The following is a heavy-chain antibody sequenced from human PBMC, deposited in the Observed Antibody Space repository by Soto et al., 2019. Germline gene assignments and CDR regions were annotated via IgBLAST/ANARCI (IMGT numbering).Heavy chain of an antibody. V-gene: IGHV3-33*01. Sequence: QVQLVESGGGVVQPGRSLRLSCAASGFTFSSYGMHWVRQAPGKGLEWVAVIWYDGSNKYYADSVKGRFTISRDNSKNTLYLQMNSLRAEDTAVYYCAREFSSGWYRCGMDVWGQGTTVTVSS. J-gene: IGHJ6*02. D-gene: IGHD6-19*01. CDR1: GFTFSSYG. CDR2: IWYDGSNK. CDR3: AREFSSGWYRCGMDV.